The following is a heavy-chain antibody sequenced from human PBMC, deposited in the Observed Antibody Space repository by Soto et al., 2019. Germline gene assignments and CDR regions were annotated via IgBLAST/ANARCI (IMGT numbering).Heavy chain of an antibody. CDR1: GGSISSSSYY. Sequence: SETLSLTCTVSGGSISSSSYYWGWIRQPPGKGLEWIGSIYHSGSTYYNPSLKSRVTISVDTSKNQFSLKLSSVTAADTAVYYCTSDYGDYDYWGQGTLVTVSS. D-gene: IGHD4-17*01. V-gene: IGHV4-39*01. J-gene: IGHJ4*02. CDR2: IYHSGST. CDR3: TSDYGDYDY.